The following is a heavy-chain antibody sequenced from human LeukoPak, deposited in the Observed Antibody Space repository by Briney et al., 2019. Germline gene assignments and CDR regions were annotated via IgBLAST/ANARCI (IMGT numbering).Heavy chain of an antibody. J-gene: IGHJ4*02. Sequence: GGSLRLSCAASGFTFSSYWMHWVRQAPGQGLVWVSRINSDGSNTVYADSVKGRFTISRDNAKNTLYLQMDTLRVEDTAVYYCARDQGSGWSLDYWGLGTLVTVSP. V-gene: IGHV3-74*01. CDR1: GFTFSSYW. D-gene: IGHD6-19*01. CDR2: INSDGSNT. CDR3: ARDQGSGWSLDY.